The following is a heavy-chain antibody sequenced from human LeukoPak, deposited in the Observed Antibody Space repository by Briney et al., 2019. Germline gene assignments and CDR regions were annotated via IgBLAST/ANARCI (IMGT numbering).Heavy chain of an antibody. CDR2: IIPIFGTA. Sequence: VASVKVSCKASGGTFSSYAISWVRQAPGQGLEWMGRIIPIFGTANYAQKFQGRVTITTDESTSTAYMELSSLRSEDTAVYYCARQAGYCSGVSCCADYDYWGQGTLVTVSS. CDR3: ARQAGYCSGVSCCADYDY. D-gene: IGHD2-15*01. V-gene: IGHV1-69*05. J-gene: IGHJ4*02. CDR1: GGTFSSYA.